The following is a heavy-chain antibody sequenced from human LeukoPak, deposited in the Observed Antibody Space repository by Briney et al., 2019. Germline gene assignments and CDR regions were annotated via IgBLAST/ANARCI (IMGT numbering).Heavy chain of an antibody. D-gene: IGHD3-3*01. J-gene: IGHJ2*01. CDR1: GHTFTNYG. CDR3: ARVRRFLEWFHYWYFDL. CDR2: ISAYNGNT. Sequence: ASVKVSCKTSGHTFTNYGITWVRQAPGQGLEWMGWISAYNGNTIYAQKLQGRVTMTTDTSTSTAYMELRSLRSDDTAVYYCARVRRFLEWFHYWYFDLWGRGTLVTVSS. V-gene: IGHV1-18*01.